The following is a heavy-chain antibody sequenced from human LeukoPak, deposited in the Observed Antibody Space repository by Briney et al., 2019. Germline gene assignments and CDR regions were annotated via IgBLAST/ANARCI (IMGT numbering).Heavy chain of an antibody. Sequence: ASVKVSCKASGYTFTSYYMHWVRQAPGRGLEWMGLINPSGDSTSYAQKFQGRVTMTRDTSTSTVYMELSSLRSEDTAVYYCAREGGEDGYKGYDYWGQGTLVTVSS. V-gene: IGHV1-46*01. CDR3: AREGGEDGYKGYDY. J-gene: IGHJ4*02. CDR2: INPSGDST. CDR1: GYTFTSYY. D-gene: IGHD5-24*01.